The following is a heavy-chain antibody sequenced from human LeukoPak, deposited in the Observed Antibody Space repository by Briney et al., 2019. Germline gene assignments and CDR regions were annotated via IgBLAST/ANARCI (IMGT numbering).Heavy chain of an antibody. CDR1: GFTFDDYA. D-gene: IGHD3-22*01. J-gene: IGHJ4*02. V-gene: IGHV3-9*01. Sequence: PGRSLRLSCAASGFTFDDYAMPWVRQAPGKGLEWVSGISWNSGSIGYADSVKGRFTISRDNAKNSLYLQMNSLRAEDTALYYWEKGNYYDSSPRGGWGQGTLVTVSS. CDR3: EKGNYYDSSPRGG. CDR2: ISWNSGSI.